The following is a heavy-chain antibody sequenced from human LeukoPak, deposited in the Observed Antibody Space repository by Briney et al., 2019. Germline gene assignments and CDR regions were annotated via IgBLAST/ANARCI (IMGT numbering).Heavy chain of an antibody. V-gene: IGHV3-21*04. CDR2: ISSSSSYI. CDR3: ARGSAQIAEDYFDH. Sequence: GGSLRLSWAAFGFTFGSYRMNWVGQAPGKGLEWVSSISSSSSYIYYADSVKGRFTISRDNAKNSLYLQMNSLRVEDTAVYYCARGSAQIAEDYFDHWGQGILVTVSS. D-gene: IGHD6-13*01. J-gene: IGHJ4*02. CDR1: GFTFGSYR.